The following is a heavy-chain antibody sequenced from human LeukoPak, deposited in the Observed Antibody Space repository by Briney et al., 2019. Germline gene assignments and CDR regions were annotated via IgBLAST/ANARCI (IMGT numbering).Heavy chain of an antibody. J-gene: IGHJ3*01. CDR2: IYTTGST. D-gene: IGHD2-15*01. CDR3: ARVTGSVAAFV. Sequence: SQALSLTCTVSGDSITSGSSYWSWIRQPAGKGLEWIVRIYTTGSTNYNPFLKSRVTISEDTSKNQFSLKLTSVTAADTAVYYCARVTGSVAAFVWGQGTRVTVSS. V-gene: IGHV4-61*02. CDR1: GDSITSGSSY.